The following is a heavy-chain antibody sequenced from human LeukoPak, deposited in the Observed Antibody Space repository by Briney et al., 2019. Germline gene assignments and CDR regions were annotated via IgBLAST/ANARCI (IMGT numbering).Heavy chain of an antibody. Sequence: GGSLRLSCAASGFTFSTYEMHWVRQAPGKGLEWVSYISGSGSTIYYADSVKGRFTISRDNAKHSLILQMNGLRAEDTAVYYCAREGNYYFDYWGQGTLVTVSS. CDR1: GFTFSTYE. J-gene: IGHJ4*02. CDR3: AREGNYYFDY. V-gene: IGHV3-48*03. D-gene: IGHD1-7*01. CDR2: ISGSGSTI.